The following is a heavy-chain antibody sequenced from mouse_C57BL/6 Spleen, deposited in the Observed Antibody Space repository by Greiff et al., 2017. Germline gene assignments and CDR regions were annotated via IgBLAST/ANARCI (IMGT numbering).Heavy chain of an antibody. CDR1: GFTFSDYG. J-gene: IGHJ4*01. D-gene: IGHD1-1*01. V-gene: IGHV5-17*01. CDR3: ARFTTVVATGYYAMDY. Sequence: EVQLQESGGGLVKPGGSLKLSCAASGFTFSDYGMHWVRQAPEKGLEWVAYISSGSSTIYYADTVKGRFTISRDNAKNTLFLQMTSLRSEDTAMYYCARFTTVVATGYYAMDYWGQGTSVTVSS. CDR2: ISSGSSTI.